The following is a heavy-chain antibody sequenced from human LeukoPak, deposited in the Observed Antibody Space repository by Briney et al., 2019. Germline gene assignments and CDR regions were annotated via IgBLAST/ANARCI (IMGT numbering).Heavy chain of an antibody. Sequence: LIFVTATYPQTFQGRVPITTDQSTSTAYIELSSLRSEDPAVYYCAGRSVVVTAIRYYFDYWGQGTLVTVSS. CDR2: LIFVTA. V-gene: IGHV1-69*05. D-gene: IGHD2-21*02. J-gene: IGHJ4*02. CDR3: AGRSVVVTAIRYYFDY.